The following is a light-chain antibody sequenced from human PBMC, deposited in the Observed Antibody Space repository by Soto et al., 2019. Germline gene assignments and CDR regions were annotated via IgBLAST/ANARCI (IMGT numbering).Light chain of an antibody. CDR3: QQFGTSPPST. V-gene: IGKV3-20*01. CDR2: GAS. Sequence: EIVLTQSPGTLSLSPGERATLSCRASQSVSSSYFAWYQQKPGQAPRLLIYGASSRATGIPDRFSGSGSGTDFPLTISRLEHEDFAVYYYQQFGTSPPSTFGQGTRLEIK. CDR1: QSVSSSY. J-gene: IGKJ5*01.